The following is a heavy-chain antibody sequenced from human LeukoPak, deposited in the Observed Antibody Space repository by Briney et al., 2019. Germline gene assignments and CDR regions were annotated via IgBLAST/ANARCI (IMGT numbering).Heavy chain of an antibody. CDR1: GYTFTSYY. CDR2: INPSGGST. V-gene: IGHV1-46*01. J-gene: IGHJ3*02. Sequence: ASVKVSCKASGYTFTSYYMHWVRQAPGQGLEWMGIINPSGGSTSYAQKFQGRVTMTRDTSTSTAYMELSSLRSEDTAVYYCAKRGLRYFDPGAFDIWGQGTMVTVSS. CDR3: AKRGLRYFDPGAFDI. D-gene: IGHD3-9*01.